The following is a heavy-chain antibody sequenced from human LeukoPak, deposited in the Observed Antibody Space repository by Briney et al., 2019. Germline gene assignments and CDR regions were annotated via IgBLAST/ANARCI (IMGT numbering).Heavy chain of an antibody. CDR3: SRSQFDY. Sequence: GESLRLSCEPSGFPFSSYWMLWVRQAPGKGLVWVSRISGDGTIKTYADFVRGRFTISRDNTKNILYLQMNSLKVEDTATYFCSRSQFDYWGQGVLVTVSS. CDR1: GFPFSSYW. V-gene: IGHV3-74*03. CDR2: ISGDGTIK. J-gene: IGHJ4*02.